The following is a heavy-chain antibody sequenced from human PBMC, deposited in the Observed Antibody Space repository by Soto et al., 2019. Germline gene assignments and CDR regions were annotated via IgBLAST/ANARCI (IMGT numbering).Heavy chain of an antibody. Sequence: AASVKVSCKASGYTFTGYYMHWVRQAPGQGLEWMGWINPNSGGTNYAQKFQGWVTMTRDTSISTAYMELSRLRSDDTAVYYCARAEYSSSWYRKYYYYGMDVWGQGTTVTVSS. D-gene: IGHD6-13*01. CDR1: GYTFTGYY. CDR2: INPNSGGT. CDR3: ARAEYSSSWYRKYYYYGMDV. J-gene: IGHJ6*02. V-gene: IGHV1-2*04.